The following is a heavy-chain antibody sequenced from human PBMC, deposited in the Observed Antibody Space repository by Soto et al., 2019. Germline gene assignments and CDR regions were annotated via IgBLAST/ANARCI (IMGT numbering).Heavy chain of an antibody. CDR1: GGTFSSYA. CDR2: IIPIFGTA. CDR3: ARDRGPSSGYYPYWFDP. J-gene: IGHJ5*02. D-gene: IGHD3-22*01. V-gene: IGHV1-69*12. Sequence: QVQLVQSGAEVKKPGSSVKVSCKASGGTFSSYAITWVRQAPGQGLEWMGGIIPIFGTANYAQKFQGRVTPTAEXSXSXXYMELSSLRSEDTAVYYCARDRGPSSGYYPYWFDPWGQGTLVTVSS.